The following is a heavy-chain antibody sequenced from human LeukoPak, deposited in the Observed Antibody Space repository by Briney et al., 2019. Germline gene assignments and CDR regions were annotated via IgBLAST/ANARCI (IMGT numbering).Heavy chain of an antibody. CDR1: GGSISSSNW. CDR2: IYHSGST. Sequence: SETLSLTCAVSGGSISSSNWWSWVRQSPGKGLEWIGEIYHSGSTNYNPSLKSRVTISVDKSKNQFSLKLSSVAAADTALYYCARAGQGYCTSASCYLSLDYWGQGTMVTVSS. D-gene: IGHD2-2*01. CDR3: ARAGQGYCTSASCYLSLDY. J-gene: IGHJ4*02. V-gene: IGHV4-4*02.